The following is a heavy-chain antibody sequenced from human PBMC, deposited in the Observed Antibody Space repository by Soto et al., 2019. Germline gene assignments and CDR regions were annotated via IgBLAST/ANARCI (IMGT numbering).Heavy chain of an antibody. Sequence: QVHLVESGGGVVQPGTSLRLSCTPSGFTFSNYGFHWVRQAPGRGLEWVALIWYGGSKKSYADSVKGRFTISRDRNTLFLQMDSLSGEDTAVYYCARDPATVTSYFDYWGKGTLVTVSS. CDR2: IWYGGSKK. CDR1: GFTFSNYG. D-gene: IGHD2-21*02. V-gene: IGHV3-33*01. J-gene: IGHJ4*02. CDR3: ARDPATVTSYFDY.